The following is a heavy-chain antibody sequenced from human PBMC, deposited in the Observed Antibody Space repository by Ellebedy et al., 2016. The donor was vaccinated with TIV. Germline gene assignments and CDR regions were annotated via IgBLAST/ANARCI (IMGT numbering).Heavy chain of an antibody. CDR3: VKLDSSGYYYGRLDY. J-gene: IGHJ4*02. V-gene: IGHV3-23*01. CDR1: GFTFYSHA. Sequence: GESLKISCAGSGFTFYSHAMSWVRQTLGKGLEWVSVISAGGDSTEYGDSVKGRFTISRDNSKNTLYLQMNSLRVEDTAVYYCVKLDSSGYYYGRLDYWGQGTLVTVSS. D-gene: IGHD3-22*01. CDR2: ISAGGDST.